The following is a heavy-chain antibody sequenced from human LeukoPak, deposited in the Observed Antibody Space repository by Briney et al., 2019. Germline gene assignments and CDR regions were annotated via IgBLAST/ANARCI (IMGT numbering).Heavy chain of an antibody. V-gene: IGHV3-30-3*01. D-gene: IGHD6-13*01. CDR1: GFTFSSYA. J-gene: IGHJ3*02. CDR3: AREWSQYSSTWKGAFDI. CDR2: ISYDGSDK. Sequence: PGGSLRLSCAASGFTFSSYAMHWVRQAPGKGLEWVAVISYDGSDKYYADSVNGRLTISRDNSNNLLYLRMNSLTTEDTAVYYCAREWSQYSSTWKGAFDIWGQGTMVTVSS.